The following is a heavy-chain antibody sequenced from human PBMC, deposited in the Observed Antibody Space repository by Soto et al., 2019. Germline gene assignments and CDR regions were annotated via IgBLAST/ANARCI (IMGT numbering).Heavy chain of an antibody. CDR2: ISSSSSYI. CDR1: GFTFSSYS. D-gene: IGHD6-13*01. J-gene: IGHJ4*02. CDR3: ASEIIAAAGTPFDY. Sequence: EVQLVESGGGLVKPGGSLRLSCAASGFTFSSYSMNWVRQAPGKGLAWVSSISSSSSYIYYADSVNGRFTISRDNAKNSLYLQMNSLRAEDTAVYYCASEIIAAAGTPFDYWGQGTLVTVSS. V-gene: IGHV3-21*01.